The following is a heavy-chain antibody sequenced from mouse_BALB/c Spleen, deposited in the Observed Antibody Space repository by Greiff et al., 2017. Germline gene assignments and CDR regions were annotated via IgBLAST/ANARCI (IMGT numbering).Heavy chain of an antibody. D-gene: IGHD4-1*01. CDR3: ARGKKTGTGAMDY. J-gene: IGHJ4*01. CDR2: ISSGSSTI. V-gene: IGHV5-17*02. Sequence: EVKLMESGGGLVQPGGSRKLSCAASGFTFSSFGMHWVRQAPEKGLEWVAYISSGSSTIYYADTVKGRFTISRDNPKNTLFLQMTSLRSEDTAMYYCARGKKTGTGAMDYWGQGTSVTVSS. CDR1: GFTFSSFG.